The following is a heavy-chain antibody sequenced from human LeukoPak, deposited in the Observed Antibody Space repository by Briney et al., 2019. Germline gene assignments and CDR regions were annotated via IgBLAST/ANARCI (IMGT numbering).Heavy chain of an antibody. Sequence: GGSLRLSCAASGFTFSSYSMNWVRQAPGKGLEWVSSISSSSSYIYYADSVEGRFTISRDNAKNSLYLQMNSLRAEDTAVYYCARGGAYYYDSSGYSGGNDYWGQGTLVTVSS. CDR2: ISSSSSYI. J-gene: IGHJ4*02. CDR1: GFTFSSYS. CDR3: ARGGAYYYDSSGYSGGNDY. D-gene: IGHD3-22*01. V-gene: IGHV3-21*01.